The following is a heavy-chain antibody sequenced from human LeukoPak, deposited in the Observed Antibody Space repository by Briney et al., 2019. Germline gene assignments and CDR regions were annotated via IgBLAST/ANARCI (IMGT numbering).Heavy chain of an antibody. J-gene: IGHJ3*02. D-gene: IGHD3-10*01. CDR2: ISSSGTTK. V-gene: IGHV3-11*01. CDR3: AKRLRPWGVADAFDI. CDR1: GFTVSSNY. Sequence: PGGSLRLSCAASGFTVSSNYMSWVRQAPGKGLEWVSYISSSGTTKYYADSVKGRFTTSRDSAKNSLYLQMNSLRAEDTALYYCAKRLRPWGVADAFDIWGQGTMVTVSS.